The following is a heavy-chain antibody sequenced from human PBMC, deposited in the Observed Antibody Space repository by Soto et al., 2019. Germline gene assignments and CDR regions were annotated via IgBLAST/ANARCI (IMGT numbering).Heavy chain of an antibody. CDR1: GFTFSSYG. CDR2: ISYDGSNK. J-gene: IGHJ4*02. D-gene: IGHD2-15*01. V-gene: IGHV3-30*03. CDR3: ARAGGLLLDY. Sequence: GGSLRLSCAASGFTFSSYGMHWVRQAPGKGLEWVAVISYDGSNKFYADSVKGRFTISRDTSKNTLYLQMNSLRVEDTAFYYCARAGGLLLDYWGQGTLVTVSS.